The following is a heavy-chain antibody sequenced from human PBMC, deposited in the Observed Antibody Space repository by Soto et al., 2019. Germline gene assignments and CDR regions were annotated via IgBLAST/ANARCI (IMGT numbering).Heavy chain of an antibody. CDR1: GFTFSTYG. V-gene: IGHV3-48*01. CDR2: ISSSSRTI. Sequence: EVQLVDSGGGLVQPGGSLRLSCAASGFTFSTYGMNWVRQAPGKGLEWVSYISSSSRTIYYADSVKGRFTISRDNADNSLFLQMNSLRAEDTAVYYCAGDLKNSGDSLRGFDYWGQGTLVTVSS. D-gene: IGHD4-17*01. J-gene: IGHJ4*02. CDR3: AGDLKNSGDSLRGFDY.